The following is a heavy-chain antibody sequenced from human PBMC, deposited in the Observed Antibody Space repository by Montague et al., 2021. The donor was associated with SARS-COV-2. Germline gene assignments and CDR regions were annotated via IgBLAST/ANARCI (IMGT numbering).Heavy chain of an antibody. Sequence: SETLSLTCAVYGGSFSGYYWSWIRQPPGKGLEWIGEINHSGSTNHNPSLKSRVTISVDKSWNQFSLRLTSVTAADAAIYYCARKGSGRSDLAYWGQGTLVTVSS. D-gene: IGHD1-26*01. CDR1: GGSFSGYY. V-gene: IGHV4-34*01. CDR3: ARKGSGRSDLAY. CDR2: INHSGST. J-gene: IGHJ4*02.